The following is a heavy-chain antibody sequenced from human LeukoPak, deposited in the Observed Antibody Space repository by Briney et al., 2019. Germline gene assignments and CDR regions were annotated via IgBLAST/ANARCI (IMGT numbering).Heavy chain of an antibody. CDR2: ISYDGSNK. J-gene: IGHJ4*02. CDR3: AKDPFCGGDCYGGLDY. V-gene: IGHV3-30*18. D-gene: IGHD2-21*02. CDR1: GFTFSSYA. Sequence: PGGSLRLSCAASGFTFSSYAMSWVRQAPGKGLEWVAVISYDGSNKYYADSVKGRFNISRDNSKNPLYLQMNSLRAVDTAVYYCAKDPFCGGDCYGGLDYWGQGTLVTVSS.